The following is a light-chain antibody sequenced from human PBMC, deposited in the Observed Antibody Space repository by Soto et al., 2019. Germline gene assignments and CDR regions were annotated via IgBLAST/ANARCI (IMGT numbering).Light chain of an antibody. CDR1: QNVRIN. Sequence: VMTQSPATLSASPGDTATLSCRSSQNVRINLAWYQQKPGQAPTLLIYGVSARAPGVPARFSGTGSGTEFTLTIRNLQSEDFGVYYCQQYETWPRTFGQGTKVDIK. CDR2: GVS. V-gene: IGKV3-15*01. CDR3: QQYETWPRT. J-gene: IGKJ2*01.